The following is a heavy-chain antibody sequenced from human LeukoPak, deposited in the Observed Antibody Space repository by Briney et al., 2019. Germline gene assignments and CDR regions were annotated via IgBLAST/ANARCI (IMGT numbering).Heavy chain of an antibody. J-gene: IGHJ4*02. CDR1: GFTFNTFN. D-gene: IGHD3-9*01. V-gene: IGHV3-21*01. Sequence: GGSLRLSCAASGFTFNTFNMNWVRQAPGKGLEWVASISSGGDYIYYADSVKGRFTTSRDNAKNSLSLQLNSLRVEDTAVYYCARGHYDLLAASYQWPPDYWGQGTLVSVSS. CDR3: ARGHYDLLAASYQWPPDY. CDR2: ISSGGDYI.